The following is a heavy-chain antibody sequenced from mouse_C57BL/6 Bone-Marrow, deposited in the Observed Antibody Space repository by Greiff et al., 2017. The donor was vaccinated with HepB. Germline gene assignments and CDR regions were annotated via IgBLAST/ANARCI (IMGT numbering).Heavy chain of an antibody. V-gene: IGHV1-59*01. CDR1: GYTFTSYW. J-gene: IGHJ3*01. Sequence: QVQLQQPGAELVRPGTSVKLSCKASGYTFTSYWMHWVKQRPGQGLEWIGVIDPSDSYTNYNQKFKGKATLTVDTSSSTAYMQLSSLTSEDSAVYYCARSCNYPSWFAYGGQGTGVTVSA. CDR2: IDPSDSYT. CDR3: ARSCNYPSWFAY. D-gene: IGHD2-1*01.